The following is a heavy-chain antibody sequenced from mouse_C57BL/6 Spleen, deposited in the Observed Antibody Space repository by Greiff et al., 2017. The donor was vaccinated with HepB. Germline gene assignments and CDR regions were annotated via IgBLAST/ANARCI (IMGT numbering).Heavy chain of an antibody. CDR2: IYPRDGST. Sequence: QVQLQQSGPELVKPGASVKLSCKASGYTFTSYDINWVKQRPGQGLEWIGWIYPRDGSTKYNEKFKGKATLTVDTSSSTAYMELHSLTSEDSAVYFCARRGIYYYGRGYFDVWGTGTTVTVSS. V-gene: IGHV1-85*01. CDR1: GYTFTSYD. J-gene: IGHJ1*03. D-gene: IGHD1-1*01. CDR3: ARRGIYYYGRGYFDV.